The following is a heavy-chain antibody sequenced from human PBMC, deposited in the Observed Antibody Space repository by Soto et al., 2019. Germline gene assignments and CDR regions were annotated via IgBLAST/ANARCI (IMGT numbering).Heavy chain of an antibody. CDR1: GYTFTGYY. J-gene: IGHJ4*02. CDR2: MNPNSGNT. CDR3: AKDPKARVSTFDY. Sequence: ASVKVSCKASGYTFTGYYMHWVRQAPGQGLEWMGWMNPNSGNTGYAQKFQGRVTMTRNTSISTAYMELSSLRSEDTAVYYCAKDPKARVSTFDYWGQGALVTVSS. V-gene: IGHV1-8*02.